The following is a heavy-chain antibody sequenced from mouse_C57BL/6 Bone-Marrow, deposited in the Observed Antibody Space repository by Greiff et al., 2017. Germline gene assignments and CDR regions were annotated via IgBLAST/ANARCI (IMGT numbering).Heavy chain of an antibody. CDR2: IYPGGGYT. J-gene: IGHJ4*01. V-gene: IGHV1-63*01. Sequence: VQLQQSGAELVRPGTSVKMSCKASGYTITNYWIGWAKQRPGHGLEWIGDIYPGGGYTNYNEKFKGKATLTADKSSSTAYMQFSSLTSEDSAIYYCARWSYYAMDYWGQGTSVTVSS. CDR1: GYTITNYW. CDR3: ARWSYYAMDY.